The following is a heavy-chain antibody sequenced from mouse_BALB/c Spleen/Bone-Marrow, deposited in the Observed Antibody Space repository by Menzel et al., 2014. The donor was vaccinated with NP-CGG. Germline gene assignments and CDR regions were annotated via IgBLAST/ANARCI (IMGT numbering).Heavy chain of an antibody. CDR3: SRNYYFSSSCSVMDY. CDR1: GYTFTSYW. J-gene: IGHJ4*01. D-gene: IGHD1-1*01. Sequence: VQLKQSGAELARPGASVKLSCKASGYTFTSYWMQWVKQRPGQGLEWIGTIYPGDGDARYTQKFKGKATLTADNSSSTAYMQLSSLASEDSAVYYFSRNYYFSSSCSVMDYWGQGTSGTVSS. V-gene: IGHV1-87*01. CDR2: IYPGDGDA.